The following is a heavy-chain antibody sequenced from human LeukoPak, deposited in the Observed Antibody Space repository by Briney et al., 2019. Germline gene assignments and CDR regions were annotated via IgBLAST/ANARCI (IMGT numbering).Heavy chain of an antibody. CDR1: GFTFSSYA. V-gene: IGHV3-66*01. Sequence: GGSLRLSCAASGFTFSSYAMSWVRQAPGKGLEWVSIIYSGGSTSYADSVKGRFTISRDNSKNTLYLQMNSLGTEDTAVYYCARGGSYFDISGYYFYWGQGTLVTVSS. CDR2: IYSGGST. J-gene: IGHJ4*02. CDR3: ARGGSYFDISGYYFY. D-gene: IGHD3-22*01.